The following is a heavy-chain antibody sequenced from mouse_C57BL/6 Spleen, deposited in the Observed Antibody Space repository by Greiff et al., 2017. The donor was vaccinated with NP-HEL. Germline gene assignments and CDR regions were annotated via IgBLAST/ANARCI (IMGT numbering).Heavy chain of an antibody. J-gene: IGHJ4*01. D-gene: IGHD2-3*01. CDR3: ARGIYDGFHAMDY. CDR2: IYPGDGDT. V-gene: IGHV1-80*01. CDR1: GYAFSSYW. Sequence: QVHVKQSGAELVKPGASVKISCKASGYAFSSYWMNWVKQRPGKGLEWIGQIYPGDGDTNYNGKFKGKATLTADKSSSTAYMQLSSLTSEDSAVYFCARGIYDGFHAMDYWGQGTSVTVSS.